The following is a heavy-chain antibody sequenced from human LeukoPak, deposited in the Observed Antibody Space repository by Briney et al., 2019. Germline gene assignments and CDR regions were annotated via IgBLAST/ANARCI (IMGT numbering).Heavy chain of an antibody. D-gene: IGHD6-13*01. Sequence: ASVKVSCKASGYTFTGYYMHWVRQAPGQGLEWMGWINPNRSDTNYAQNFQGRVTMTRDTSISTAYMELSRMRSDDTAVYYCAREEVAAAGRYYYYGMDVWGQGTTVTVSS. CDR2: INPNRSDT. CDR3: AREEVAAAGRYYYYGMDV. CDR1: GYTFTGYY. V-gene: IGHV1-2*02. J-gene: IGHJ6*02.